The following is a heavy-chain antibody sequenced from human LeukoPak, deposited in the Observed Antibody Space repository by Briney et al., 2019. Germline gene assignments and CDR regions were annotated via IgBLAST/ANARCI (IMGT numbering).Heavy chain of an antibody. CDR2: IYYTGST. CDR1: GGSISIYY. V-gene: IGHV4-59*01. D-gene: IGHD2-15*01. CDR3: ARSDCSGGSCDGQIFYY. Sequence: SETLSLTCTVSGGSISIYYWGWIRQPPGKGLEWIGYIYYTGSTNYNPSLKSRVTISVDTSKNQFSLNLSSVTAADTAVYYCARSDCSGGSCDGQIFYYWRQGTLVTVSS. J-gene: IGHJ4*02.